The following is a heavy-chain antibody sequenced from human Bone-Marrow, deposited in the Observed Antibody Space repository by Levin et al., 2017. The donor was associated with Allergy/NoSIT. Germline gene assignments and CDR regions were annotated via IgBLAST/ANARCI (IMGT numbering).Heavy chain of an antibody. V-gene: IGHV3-66*01. D-gene: IGHD3-22*01. CDR3: ARDRRGHSDASGYYDYFDH. CDR2: IYSGGST. J-gene: IGHJ4*02. CDR1: GFNVSSNY. Sequence: GESLKISCAASGFNVSSNYISWVRQAPGKGLEWVSIIYSGGSTYYADSVRGRFTVSRDTSKNTLYLHMNSLRVEDTAVYYCARDRRGHSDASGYYDYFDHWGQGTLVTVSS.